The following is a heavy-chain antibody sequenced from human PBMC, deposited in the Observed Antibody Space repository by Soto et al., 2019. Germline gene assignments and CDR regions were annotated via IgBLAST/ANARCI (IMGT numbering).Heavy chain of an antibody. V-gene: IGHV3-33*01. CDR3: ARDMGIQYFDQ. CDR2: IWYDGSNQ. CDR1: GMTFSSYG. Sequence: QVQLVESGGGVVQSGRSLRLSCAASGMTFSSYGMHWVRQAPGKGLEWVAFIWYDGSNQYYADSVKGRFTISRDNSKNTLYLQMKDLTAEDTAVYYCARDMGIQYFDQWGQGTLVTVSS. D-gene: IGHD5-18*01. J-gene: IGHJ4*02.